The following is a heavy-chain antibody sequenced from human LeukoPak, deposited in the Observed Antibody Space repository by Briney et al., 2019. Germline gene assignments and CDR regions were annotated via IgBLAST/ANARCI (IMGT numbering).Heavy chain of an antibody. V-gene: IGHV3-33*06. CDR1: GFTFSHTG. D-gene: IGHD2-15*01. J-gene: IGHJ4*02. Sequence: GGSLRLSCAASGFTFSHTGIHWVRQAPGKGLEWVALIYYDGSNQFYADSVKGRFTISRDNSKNTVFLHLNSMRDEDTAVYFCAKDYGTTGYYRGGFFDYWGQGALVTVSS. CDR3: AKDYGTTGYYRGGFFDY. CDR2: IYYDGSNQ.